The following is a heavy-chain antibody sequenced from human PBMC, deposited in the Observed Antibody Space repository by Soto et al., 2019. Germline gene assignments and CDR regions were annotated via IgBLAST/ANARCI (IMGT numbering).Heavy chain of an antibody. Sequence: SEALSLTCPVSGCSISSSSYYWGWIRQPPGKGLEWIGSIYYSGSTYYNPSLKSRVTISVDTSKNQFSLKLSSVTAADTAVYYCARHRGPMVRGVISNWFDPWGQGTLVTVSS. J-gene: IGHJ5*02. CDR1: GCSISSSSYY. CDR3: ARHRGPMVRGVISNWFDP. D-gene: IGHD3-10*01. V-gene: IGHV4-39*01. CDR2: IYYSGST.